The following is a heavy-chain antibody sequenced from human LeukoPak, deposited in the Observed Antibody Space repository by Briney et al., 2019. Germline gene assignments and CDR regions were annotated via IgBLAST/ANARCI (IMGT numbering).Heavy chain of an antibody. J-gene: IGHJ6*03. CDR1: EFTFSSYG. Sequence: PGGSLRLSCAASEFTFSSYGMHWVRQAPGKGLEWVAVISYDGSNKYYADSVKGRFTISRDNSKNTLYLQMNSLRAEDTAVYYCARDGQADFWSGYPSIPYYYYMDVWGKGTTVTVSS. CDR2: ISYDGSNK. V-gene: IGHV3-33*05. CDR3: ARDGQADFWSGYPSIPYYYYMDV. D-gene: IGHD3-3*01.